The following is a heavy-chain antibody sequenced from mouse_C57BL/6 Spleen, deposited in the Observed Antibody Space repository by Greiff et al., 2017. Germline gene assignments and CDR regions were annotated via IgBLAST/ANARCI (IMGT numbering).Heavy chain of an antibody. V-gene: IGHV5-4*01. CDR3: AREGYYGSDYYAMDY. Sequence: DVMLVESGGGLVKPGGSLKLSCAASGFTFSSYAMSWVRQTPEKRLEWVATISDGGSYTYYPDNVKGRFTISRDNAKNNLYLQMSHLKSEDTAMYYCAREGYYGSDYYAMDYWGQGTSVTVSS. J-gene: IGHJ4*01. CDR2: ISDGGSYT. D-gene: IGHD1-1*01. CDR1: GFTFSSYA.